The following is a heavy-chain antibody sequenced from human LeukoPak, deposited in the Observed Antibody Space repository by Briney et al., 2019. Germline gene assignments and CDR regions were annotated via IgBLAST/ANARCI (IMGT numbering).Heavy chain of an antibody. CDR1: GYTFTDFY. CDR2: INLNSGGT. V-gene: IGHV1-2*02. J-gene: IGHJ4*02. CDR3: ARSPHILTGEKFDY. D-gene: IGHD3-9*01. Sequence: ASVKVSFKTSGYTFTDFYMHWVRQAPGQGLEWMGWINLNSGGTNFAQKFHGRVSMTRDTSISTGYMQLSRLRSDDTAVYYCARSPHILTGEKFDYWGQGTLLTVSS.